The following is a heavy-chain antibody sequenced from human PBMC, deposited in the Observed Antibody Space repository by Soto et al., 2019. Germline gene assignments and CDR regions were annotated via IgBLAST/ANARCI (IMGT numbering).Heavy chain of an antibody. D-gene: IGHD2-2*01. Sequence: SETLSLTCAVYGGSFSGYYWSWIRQPPGKGLEWIGEINHSGSTNYNPSLKSRVTISVDTSKNQFSLKLSSVTAADTAVYYCARNYCSSTSCHRGYYYMDVWGKGTTVTVSS. CDR1: GGSFSGYY. J-gene: IGHJ6*03. CDR2: INHSGST. V-gene: IGHV4-34*01. CDR3: ARNYCSSTSCHRGYYYMDV.